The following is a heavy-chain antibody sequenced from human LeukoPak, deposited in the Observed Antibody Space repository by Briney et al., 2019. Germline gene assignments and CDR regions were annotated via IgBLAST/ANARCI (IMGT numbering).Heavy chain of an antibody. CDR1: GFTFSNAW. D-gene: IGHD4-17*01. J-gene: IGHJ4*02. Sequence: GGSLRLSCAASGFTFSNAWMSWVRQAPGKGLEWVGRIKSKTDGEATDYAAPVKGRFTISRDDSKNTLYLQMNSLKTEDTAVYYCTTDGLTTVTGGFDYWGQGTLVTVSS. CDR3: TTDGLTTVTGGFDY. CDR2: IKSKTDGEAT. V-gene: IGHV3-15*01.